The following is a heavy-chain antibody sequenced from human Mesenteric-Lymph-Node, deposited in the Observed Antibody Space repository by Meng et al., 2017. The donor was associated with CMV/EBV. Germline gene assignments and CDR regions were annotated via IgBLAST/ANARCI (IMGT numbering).Heavy chain of an antibody. V-gene: IGHV1-2*02. CDR2: INPNSGDG. J-gene: IGHJ4*02. D-gene: IGHD3-10*01. Sequence: ASVKVSCKASGYTFIGYYIHWVRQAPGQGLEWMGWINPNSGDGKYAQKFQGRVTLTRDTSIRTVYMELSRLRSDDTAVYYCARDRSAYFDYWGQGTLVTVSS. CDR1: GYTFIGYY. CDR3: ARDRSAYFDY.